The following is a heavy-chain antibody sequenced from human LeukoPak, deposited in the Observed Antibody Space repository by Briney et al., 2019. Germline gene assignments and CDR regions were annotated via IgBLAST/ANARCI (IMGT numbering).Heavy chain of an antibody. Sequence: GASVKVSCKASGYTFTGYYMHWVRQAPGQGLEWMGWINPNSGGTNYAQKFQGRVTMTRDTSISTAYMELSRLRSDDTAVYYCARGSSILYYDILTGYYGHAFDIWGQGTMVTVSS. CDR1: GYTFTGYY. J-gene: IGHJ3*02. CDR2: INPNSGGT. V-gene: IGHV1-2*02. CDR3: ARGSSILYYDILTGYYGHAFDI. D-gene: IGHD3-9*01.